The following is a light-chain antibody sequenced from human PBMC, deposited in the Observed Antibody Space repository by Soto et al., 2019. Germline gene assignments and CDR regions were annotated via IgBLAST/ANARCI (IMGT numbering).Light chain of an antibody. V-gene: IGKV3-15*01. CDR2: GAS. CDR3: QQYNNWPPMYT. Sequence: EIVMTQSPATLSVSPGERATLSCRASQSLSSNLAWYQQKPGQAPRLLIYGASTRATGIPARFSGSGSWTEFTLTISSLQSEDFAVYYCQQYNNWPPMYTFGQGTKLEIK. CDR1: QSLSSN. J-gene: IGKJ2*01.